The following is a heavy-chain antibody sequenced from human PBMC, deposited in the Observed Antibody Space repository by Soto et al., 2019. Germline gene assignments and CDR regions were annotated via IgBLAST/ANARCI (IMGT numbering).Heavy chain of an antibody. CDR1: GDSITSNSYF. J-gene: IGHJ5*02. Sequence: SETLSLTCTVSGDSITSNSYFWAWIRQPPGKGLEWIGSIYYSGTTYYNPSLKSRVTISVDRSKNQFSLKLSSVTAADTAVYYCARASGCSGDSCAFDPWGQGTLVT. CDR3: ARASGCSGDSCAFDP. V-gene: IGHV4-39*01. D-gene: IGHD2-15*01. CDR2: IYYSGTT.